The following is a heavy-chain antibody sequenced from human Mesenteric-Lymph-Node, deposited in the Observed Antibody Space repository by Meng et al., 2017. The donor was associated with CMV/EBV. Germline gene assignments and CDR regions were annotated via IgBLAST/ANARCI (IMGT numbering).Heavy chain of an antibody. CDR2: FFYSGST. CDR1: GGSVTSDTSF. J-gene: IGHJ4*02. CDR3: ARHTIFGVVGPHYFDY. V-gene: IGHV4-39*01. Sequence: SETLSLTCAVSGGSVTSDTSFWGWVRQPPGKGLEWIGSFFYSGSTYYNPSLRGRVTISVDTSKNHFSLSLSSVTAADTAVYYCARHTIFGVVGPHYFDYWGQGTLVTVSS. D-gene: IGHD3-3*01.